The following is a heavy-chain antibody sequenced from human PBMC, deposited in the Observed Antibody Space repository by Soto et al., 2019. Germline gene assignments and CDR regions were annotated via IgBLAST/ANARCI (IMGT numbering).Heavy chain of an antibody. CDR2: ISGSGGST. Sequence: GGSLRLSCAASGFTFSSYAMSWVRQAPGKGLEWVSAISGSGGSTYYADSVKDRFTISRDNSKNTLYLQMNSLRAEDTAVYYCAKTGSGYDGFDGMDVWGQGTTVTVSS. CDR1: GFTFSSYA. J-gene: IGHJ6*02. CDR3: AKTGSGYDGFDGMDV. D-gene: IGHD5-12*01. V-gene: IGHV3-23*01.